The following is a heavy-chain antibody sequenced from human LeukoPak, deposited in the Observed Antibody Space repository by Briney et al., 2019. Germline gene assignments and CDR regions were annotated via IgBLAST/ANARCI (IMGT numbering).Heavy chain of an antibody. CDR1: GFTLSNYW. Sequence: QPGGSLRLSCAASGFTLSNYWMHWVRQAPGKGLEWVAFIRYDGSNKYYADSVKGRFTISRDNSKNTLYLQMNSLRAEDTAVYYCAKDPYDFWSGSHLYYFDYWGQGTLVTVSS. CDR2: IRYDGSNK. V-gene: IGHV3-30*02. CDR3: AKDPYDFWSGSHLYYFDY. D-gene: IGHD3-3*01. J-gene: IGHJ4*02.